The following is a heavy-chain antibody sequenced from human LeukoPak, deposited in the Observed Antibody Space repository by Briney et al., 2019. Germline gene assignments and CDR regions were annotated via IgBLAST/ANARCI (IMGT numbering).Heavy chain of an antibody. Sequence: SETLSLTCAVYGGSFSGYYWSWIRQPPGKGREWIGEISHSGSTNYNPSLTSRVTISVDTSKNQFSLKLSSATAADTAVYYCARGFGPHYAFWSGYCNADYSYYYGMDVWGQGTTVTVSS. D-gene: IGHD3-3*01. V-gene: IGHV4-34*01. CDR3: ARGFGPHYAFWSGYCNADYSYYYGMDV. J-gene: IGHJ6*02. CDR1: GGSFSGYY. CDR2: ISHSGST.